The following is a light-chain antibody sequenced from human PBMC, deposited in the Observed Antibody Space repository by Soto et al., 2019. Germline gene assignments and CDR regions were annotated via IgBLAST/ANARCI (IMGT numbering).Light chain of an antibody. CDR1: RGVGVW. Sequence: DIQMTQSPSSVSASVGDTVTISCRASRGVGVWLGWYQQKPGKAPKLLIYAASTLQSGVPSRFSGSGSGTEFTLTISSLHPDDLATYYCQQSYSSSITFGQGTRLEIK. CDR2: AAS. V-gene: IGKV1-12*01. J-gene: IGKJ5*01. CDR3: QQSYSSSIT.